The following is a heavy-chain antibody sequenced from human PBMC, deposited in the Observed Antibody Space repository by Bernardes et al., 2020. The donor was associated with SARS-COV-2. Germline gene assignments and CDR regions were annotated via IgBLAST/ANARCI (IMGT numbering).Heavy chain of an antibody. CDR1: GFTFTDYW. D-gene: IGHD2-21*01. Sequence: GGSLRLSCFASGFTFTDYWIHWVRQSPAQGLEWVSRINGYGTMRGRAESVEGRFLISRDNTNNFVYLQMNALRAEDTGIYFCTRGIGFYSDFWGQGTAVTVPS. CDR3: TRGIGFYSDF. V-gene: IGHV3-74*01. CDR2: INGYGTMR. J-gene: IGHJ4*02.